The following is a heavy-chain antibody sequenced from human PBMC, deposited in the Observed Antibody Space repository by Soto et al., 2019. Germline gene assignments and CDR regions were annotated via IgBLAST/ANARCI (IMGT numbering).Heavy chain of an antibody. CDR1: GFSFSSYA. CDR3: LIVYCGGASYPVNPDY. D-gene: IGHD2-21*02. V-gene: IGHV3-23*01. J-gene: IGHJ1*01. Sequence: PGGSLRLSCAASGFSFSSYAMSWVRQAPGKGLEWVSAISGSGGSTYYADSVKGRSTISRDNSKNTLYLQMNSLRAEDTALYYCLIVYCGGASYPVNPDYWRRGTLVTVSS. CDR2: ISGSGGST.